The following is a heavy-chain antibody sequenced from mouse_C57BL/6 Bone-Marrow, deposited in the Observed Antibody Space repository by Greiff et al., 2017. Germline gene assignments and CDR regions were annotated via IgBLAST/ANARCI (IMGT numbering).Heavy chain of an antibody. CDR3: ARDGGSTIDY. V-gene: IGHV5-4*01. CDR2: ISDGGSYT. Sequence: EVQLVESGGGLVKPGGSLKLSCAASGFTFSSYAMSWVRQTPEKRLEWVATISDGGSYTYYPDNVKGRFTISRDNAKNNLYLQRSHLKSEDTSMYYCARDGGSTIDYWGQGTTLTVSS. J-gene: IGHJ2*01. CDR1: GFTFSSYA. D-gene: IGHD1-1*01.